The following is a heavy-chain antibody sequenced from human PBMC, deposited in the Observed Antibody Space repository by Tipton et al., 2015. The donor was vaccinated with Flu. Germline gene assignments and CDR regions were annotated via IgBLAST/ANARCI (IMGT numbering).Heavy chain of an antibody. Sequence: SLRLSCAASGFTFSSYGMHWVRQAPGKGLEWVSYISSNGGSTYYADSVKGRFTISRDNAKNSLYLQMNSLRAEDTAVYYCARDSGGSGWDYWGQGTLVTVSS. CDR2: ISSNGGST. J-gene: IGHJ4*02. D-gene: IGHD6-19*01. CDR3: ARDSGGSGWDY. V-gene: IGHV3-48*04. CDR1: GFTFSSYG.